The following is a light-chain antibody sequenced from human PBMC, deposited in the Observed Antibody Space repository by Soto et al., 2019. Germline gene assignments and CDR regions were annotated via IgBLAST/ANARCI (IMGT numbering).Light chain of an antibody. J-gene: IGKJ1*01. Sequence: EMVLTQSPGTLSLSPGERATLACRASQSVSSYLAWYQQKPGQAPRLLIYGASSRATGIPDRFSGSGSGTDITLTISRLEPEDFAVYYCQQYGSLPRTFVQGTKVEIK. CDR1: QSVSSY. V-gene: IGKV3-20*01. CDR3: QQYGSLPRT. CDR2: GAS.